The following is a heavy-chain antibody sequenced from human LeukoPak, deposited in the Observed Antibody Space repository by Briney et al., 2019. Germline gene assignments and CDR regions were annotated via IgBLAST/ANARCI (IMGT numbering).Heavy chain of an antibody. CDR3: ARGTAAGIFRGRYFQH. J-gene: IGHJ1*01. V-gene: IGHV4-4*09. Sequence: PSETLSLTCTVSGGSISSYYWSWIRQPPGKGLEWIGYIYTSGSTNYNPSLKSRVTISVDTSKNQFSLKLSSVTAADTAVYYCARGTAAGIFRGRYFQHWGQGTLVTVSS. CDR2: IYTSGST. CDR1: GGSISSYY. D-gene: IGHD6-13*01.